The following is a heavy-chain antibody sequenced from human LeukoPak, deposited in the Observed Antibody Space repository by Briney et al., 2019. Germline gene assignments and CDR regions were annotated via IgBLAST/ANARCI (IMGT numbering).Heavy chain of an antibody. CDR2: INPNSGGT. D-gene: IGHD3-10*01. CDR3: ARARGSGSKLRYYYYYYMDV. J-gene: IGHJ6*03. V-gene: IGHV1-2*02. CDR1: GYTFTGYY. Sequence: ASVKVSCKAYGYTFTGYYMHWVRQAPGQGLEWMGWINPNSGGTNYAQKFQGRVTMTRDTSISTAYMELSRLRSDDTAVYYCARARGSGSKLRYYYYYYMDVWGKGTTVTISS.